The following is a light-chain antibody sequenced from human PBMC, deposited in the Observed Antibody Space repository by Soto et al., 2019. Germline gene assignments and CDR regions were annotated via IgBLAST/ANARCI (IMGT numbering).Light chain of an antibody. CDR3: QQYGSSPPT. CDR2: GAS. J-gene: IGKJ2*01. V-gene: IGKV3-20*01. CDR1: QSVSSSY. Sequence: EIVLTQSPGTLSLSPGERATLSCRASQSVSSSYLAWYQQKPGQAPRLLIYGASSRATGIPDRFSGSGSGTDFTLTISRLKPEDVAVDYCQQYGSSPPTFGQGTKLEIK.